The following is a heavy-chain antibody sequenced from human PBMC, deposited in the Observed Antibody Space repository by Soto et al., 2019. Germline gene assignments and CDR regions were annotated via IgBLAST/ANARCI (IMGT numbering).Heavy chain of an antibody. CDR2: ISAYNGNT. J-gene: IGHJ4*02. CDR3: ARDLDVTTVTTSFDA. Sequence: GASVKVSCKASGYTFTSYGISWVRQAPGQGLEWMGWISAYNGNTNYAQKLQGRVTMTTDASTATVYLELNSLRSGDTAVYYCARDLDVTTVTTSFDAWGQGTLVTVSS. D-gene: IGHD4-17*01. CDR1: GYTFTSYG. V-gene: IGHV1-18*01.